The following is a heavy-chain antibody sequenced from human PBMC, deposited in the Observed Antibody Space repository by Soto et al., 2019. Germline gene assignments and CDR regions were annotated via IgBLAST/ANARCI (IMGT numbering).Heavy chain of an antibody. Sequence: SETLSLTCTVSGGSISSYYWSWIRQPPGKGLEWIGYIYYSGSTNYNPSLKSRVTISVDTSKNQFSLKLSSVTAADTAVYYCARNKQQLVQVEFDYWGQGTLVTVSS. CDR3: ARNKQQLVQVEFDY. V-gene: IGHV4-59*01. D-gene: IGHD6-13*01. J-gene: IGHJ4*02. CDR2: IYYSGST. CDR1: GGSISSYY.